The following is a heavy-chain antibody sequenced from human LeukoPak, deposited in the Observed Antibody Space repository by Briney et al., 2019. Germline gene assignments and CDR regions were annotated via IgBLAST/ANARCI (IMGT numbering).Heavy chain of an antibody. CDR3: ARDFRVGATGDAFDI. V-gene: IGHV3-21*01. Sequence: PGGSLRLSCAASGFTFSSYSMNWVRQAPGKGLEWVSSISSSSSYIYYADSVKGRFTISRDNAKNSLYLQMNSLRAEDTAVYYCARDFRVGATGDAFDIWGQGTMVTVSS. J-gene: IGHJ3*02. CDR1: GFTFSSYS. CDR2: ISSSSSYI. D-gene: IGHD1-26*01.